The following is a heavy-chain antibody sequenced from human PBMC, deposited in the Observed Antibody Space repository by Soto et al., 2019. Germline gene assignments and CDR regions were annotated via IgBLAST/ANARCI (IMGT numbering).Heavy chain of an antibody. CDR1: GGSISNYY. J-gene: IGHJ4*02. CDR2: ISYSGNT. Sequence: QVQLQESGPGLVKPSETLSLTCTVSGGSISNYYWSWIRQPPGKGLEWIGYISYSGNTDYNPSLKSRLTIAVDTSKNQFPLRLSSVTAADTSVYYCAKAVRYAYDSWGQGTLVTVSS. D-gene: IGHD3-16*01. V-gene: IGHV4-59*01. CDR3: AKAVRYAYDS.